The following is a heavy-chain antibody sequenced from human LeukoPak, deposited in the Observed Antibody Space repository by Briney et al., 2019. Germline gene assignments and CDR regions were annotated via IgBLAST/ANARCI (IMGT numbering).Heavy chain of an antibody. D-gene: IGHD5-18*01. CDR3: ARVSGYSYGTTV. Sequence: GGSLRLSCAASGFTFSSYSMNWVRQAPGKGLGWVSSISSSSSYIYYADSVKGRFTISRDNAKNSLYLQMNSLRAEDTAVYYCARVSGYSYGTTVWGQGTLVTVSS. V-gene: IGHV3-21*01. CDR2: ISSSSSYI. J-gene: IGHJ4*02. CDR1: GFTFSSYS.